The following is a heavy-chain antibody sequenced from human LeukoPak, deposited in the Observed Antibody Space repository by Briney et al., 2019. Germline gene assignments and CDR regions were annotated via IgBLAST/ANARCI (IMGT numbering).Heavy chain of an antibody. D-gene: IGHD2-2*01. CDR1: GGSISSYY. CDR3: ASTYCSSTSCPLNFDY. Sequence: SETLSLTCTVSGGSISSYYWSWIRQPPGKGLEWIGYIYYSGSTNYNPPLKSRVTISVDTSKNQFSLKLSSVTAADTAVYYCASTYCSSTSCPLNFDYWGQGTLVTVSS. V-gene: IGHV4-59*01. J-gene: IGHJ4*02. CDR2: IYYSGST.